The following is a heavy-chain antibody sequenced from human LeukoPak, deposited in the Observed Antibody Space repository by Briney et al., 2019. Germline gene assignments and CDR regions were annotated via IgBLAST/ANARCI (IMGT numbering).Heavy chain of an antibody. CDR1: GGSISSYY. CDR3: ARGTGETYYYYYMDV. V-gene: IGHV4-59*01. J-gene: IGHJ6*03. CDR2: IYYRGIT. Sequence: SGTLSLTCTVAGGSISSYYWNWIRQPPGKGLEWIGYIYYRGITNYNPSLESRVTISVDTSKDQFSLRLSSVTAADTAIYYCARGTGETYYYYYMDVWGKGTTVTVSS. D-gene: IGHD7-27*01.